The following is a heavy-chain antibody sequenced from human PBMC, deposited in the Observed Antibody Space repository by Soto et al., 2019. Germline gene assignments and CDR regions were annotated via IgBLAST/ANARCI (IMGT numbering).Heavy chain of an antibody. Sequence: PGGSLRLSCAASGFTFSSYGMHWVRQAPGKGLEWVAVIWYDGSNKYYADSVKGRFTISRDNSKNTLYLQMNSLRAEDTAVYYCARAHYYSNYSYYYYYMDVWGKGTTVTVSS. CDR3: ARAHYYSNYSYYYYYMDV. J-gene: IGHJ6*03. CDR2: IWYDGSNK. CDR1: GFTFSSYG. D-gene: IGHD4-4*01. V-gene: IGHV3-33*01.